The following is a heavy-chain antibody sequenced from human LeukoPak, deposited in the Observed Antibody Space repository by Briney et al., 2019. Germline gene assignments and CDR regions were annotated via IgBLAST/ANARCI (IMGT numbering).Heavy chain of an antibody. CDR3: AKGKNTGSYLSHVDY. V-gene: IGHV3-74*01. CDR1: GFTFSSYW. Sequence: PGGSLRLSCAASGFTFSSYWMHWVRHAPGKGLVWVSRINSDGSSTSYADSVKGRFTISRDNSKNSLYLQMNSLRTEDTALYYCAKGKNTGSYLSHVDYWGQGTLVTVSS. D-gene: IGHD3-10*01. CDR2: INSDGSST. J-gene: IGHJ4*02.